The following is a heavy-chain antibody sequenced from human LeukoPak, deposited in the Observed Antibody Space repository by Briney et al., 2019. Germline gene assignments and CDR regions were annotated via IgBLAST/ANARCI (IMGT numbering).Heavy chain of an antibody. CDR1: GFTFSSYS. CDR2: ISGSSGTR. V-gene: IGHV3-48*01. D-gene: IGHD6-19*01. Sequence: GESLRLSCAASGFTFSSYSMNWVRQAPGKGLEWVSYISGSSGTRYYADSVKGRFTISRDNAKNSLYLQMNSLRAEDTAVYYCARAPYTSGWYRGDNDYWGQGTLVTVSS. J-gene: IGHJ4*02. CDR3: ARAPYTSGWYRGDNDY.